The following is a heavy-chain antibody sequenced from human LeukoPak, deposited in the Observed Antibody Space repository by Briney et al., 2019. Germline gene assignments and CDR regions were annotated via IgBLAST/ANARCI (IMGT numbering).Heavy chain of an antibody. CDR3: ARLLRWVYYFDS. CDR1: GGSISSNGYY. J-gene: IGHJ4*02. V-gene: IGHV4-39*01. CDR2: IYYSGST. D-gene: IGHD2-21*01. Sequence: SETLSLTCTVSGGSISSNGYYWDWIRQPPGKGLEWIGSIYYSGSTYYNPSLTSRVTISVDTSKNRFSLKLSSVTAADTAVYYCARLLRWVYYFDSWGQGTLVTVSS.